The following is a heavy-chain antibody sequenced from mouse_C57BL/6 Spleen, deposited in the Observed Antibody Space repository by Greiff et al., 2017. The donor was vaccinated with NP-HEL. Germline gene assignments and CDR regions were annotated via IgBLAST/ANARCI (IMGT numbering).Heavy chain of an antibody. D-gene: IGHD2-4*01. J-gene: IGHJ4*01. V-gene: IGHV1-22*01. Sequence: VQLQQSGPELVKPGASVKMSCKASGYTFTDYNMHWVKQSHGKSLEWIGYINPNNGGTSYNQKFKGKATLTVNKSSGTAYMELRSLTSEDSAVYYCAREERLRGGYYAMDYWGQGTSVTVSS. CDR3: AREERLRGGYYAMDY. CDR2: INPNNGGT. CDR1: GYTFTDYN.